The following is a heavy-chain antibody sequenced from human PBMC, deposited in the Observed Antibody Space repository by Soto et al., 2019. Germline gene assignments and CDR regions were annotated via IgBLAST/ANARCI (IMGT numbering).Heavy chain of an antibody. CDR1: GYSISSSNW. D-gene: IGHD3-3*01. CDR3: ARRFLEWLPNNWFDP. Sequence: PSETLSLTCAVSGYSISSSNWWGWIRQPPGKGLEWIGYIYYSGTTYYNPSLKSRVTMSVDTSKNQFSLKLTSVTAVDTAVYYCARRFLEWLPNNWFDPWGQGTLVT. V-gene: IGHV4-28*01. CDR2: IYYSGTT. J-gene: IGHJ5*02.